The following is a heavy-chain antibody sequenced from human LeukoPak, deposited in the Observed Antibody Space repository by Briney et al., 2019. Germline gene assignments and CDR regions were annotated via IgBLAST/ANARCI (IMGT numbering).Heavy chain of an antibody. CDR1: GFTFSSYS. CDR2: ISSSSTI. J-gene: IGHJ4*02. CDR3: ARARVVPAAPLYLDY. Sequence: GGSLRLSCAASGFTFSSYSMNWVRQAPGKGLEWVSYISSSSTIYYADSVKGRFTISRDNAKNSLYLQMNSLRAEDTAVYYCARARVVPAAPLYLDYWGQGTLVTVSS. D-gene: IGHD2-2*01. V-gene: IGHV3-48*04.